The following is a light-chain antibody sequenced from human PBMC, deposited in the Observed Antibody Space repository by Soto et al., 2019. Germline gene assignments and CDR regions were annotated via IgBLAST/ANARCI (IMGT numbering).Light chain of an antibody. CDR2: AAS. J-gene: IGKJ5*01. CDR1: QGINNW. CDR3: QQANSFPYT. Sequence: DIQMTQSPSTLSASIGQRVTITCRASQGINNWLAWYQEKPGKAPKLLIYAASNLQSGVPSRFSGSGSGTDFTLTISSLQPEDFATYYCQQANSFPYTFGQGTRLEIK. V-gene: IGKV1-12*01.